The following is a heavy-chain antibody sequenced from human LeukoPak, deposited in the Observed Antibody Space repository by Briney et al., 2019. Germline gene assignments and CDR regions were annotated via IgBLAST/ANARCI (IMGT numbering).Heavy chain of an antibody. CDR3: TTEYYDFWSGYLPFDY. V-gene: IGHV3-15*01. D-gene: IGHD3-3*01. CDR2: IKSKTDGGTT. Sequence: GGSLRLSCAASGFTFSNAWMSWVRQAPGKGLEWVGRIKSKTDGGTTGYAAPVKGRFTISRDDSKNTLYLQMNSLKTEDTAVYYCTTEYYDFWSGYLPFDYWGQGTLVTVSS. J-gene: IGHJ4*02. CDR1: GFTFSNAW.